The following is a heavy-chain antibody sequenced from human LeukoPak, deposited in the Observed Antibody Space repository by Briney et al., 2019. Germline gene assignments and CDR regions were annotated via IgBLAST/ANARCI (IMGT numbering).Heavy chain of an antibody. V-gene: IGHV4-39*07. Sequence: SETLSLTCTVSGGSISSTSYYWGWIRQPPGKGLEWIGSFSYSGSTYYNPSLKSRVTISVDTSKNQFFLKLSSVTAADTAVFYCAREEGRYYDTSGLFDYWGQGTLVTVSS. D-gene: IGHD3-22*01. CDR1: GGSISSTSYY. CDR2: FSYSGST. CDR3: AREEGRYYDTSGLFDY. J-gene: IGHJ4*02.